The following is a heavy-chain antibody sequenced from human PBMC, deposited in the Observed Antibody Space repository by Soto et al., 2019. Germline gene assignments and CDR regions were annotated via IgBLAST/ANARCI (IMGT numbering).Heavy chain of an antibody. CDR3: ARVSRSSSWYDWFDP. Sequence: ASVKVSCKASGYTFTSYAMHWVRQAPGQRLEWMGWINPSGGSTSYAQKFQGRVTMTRDTSTSTVYMELSSLRSEDTAVYYCARVSRSSSWYDWFDPWGQGTLVTVSS. J-gene: IGHJ5*02. CDR2: INPSGGST. CDR1: GYTFTSYA. D-gene: IGHD6-13*01. V-gene: IGHV1-46*01.